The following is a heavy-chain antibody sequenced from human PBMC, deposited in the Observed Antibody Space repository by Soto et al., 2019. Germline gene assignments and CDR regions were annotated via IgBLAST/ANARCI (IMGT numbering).Heavy chain of an antibody. Sequence: PSERLWLTCAARKGAFTDYFWTWIRQSPGRGLEWIGEINHRGGATYNPSLRSRVTISIDTSKNHFSLSLRSLTAADTAVYYRVARGMTYDFLSGPHPFDPWGHGTLVTVSS. D-gene: IGHD3-3*01. V-gene: IGHV4-34*01. J-gene: IGHJ5*02. CDR1: KGAFTDYF. CDR2: INHRGGA. CDR3: VARGMTYDFLSGPHPFDP.